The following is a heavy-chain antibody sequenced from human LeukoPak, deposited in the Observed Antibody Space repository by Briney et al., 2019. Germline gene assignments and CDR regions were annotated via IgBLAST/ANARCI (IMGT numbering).Heavy chain of an antibody. V-gene: IGHV3-15*01. CDR2: IKSKSAGGTI. CDR3: TTYDRSGYYSDY. D-gene: IGHD3-22*01. Sequence: GGSLRLSCAASGFSFSNAWMSWVRPAPGKGLEWVGRIKSKSAGGTIEYGAAVKGRFTISRDDSENMLYLQMSSLKTEDTAVYYCTTYDRSGYYSDYWGQGTLVTVSS. CDR1: GFSFSNAW. J-gene: IGHJ4*02.